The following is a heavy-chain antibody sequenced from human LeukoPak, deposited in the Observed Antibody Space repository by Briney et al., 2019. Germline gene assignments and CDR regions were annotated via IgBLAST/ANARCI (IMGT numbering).Heavy chain of an antibody. D-gene: IGHD3-22*01. V-gene: IGHV3-11*01. CDR3: ARTIIDSSGYLDY. Sequence: PGGSLRLSCAASGFTFSDYHMSWIRQAPGKGLEWVSYISSSGSTIYYADSVKGRFTISRDNAKNSLYLQMNSLRAEDTAVYYCARTIIDSSGYLDYWGQGTLVTVSS. J-gene: IGHJ4*02. CDR1: GFTFSDYH. CDR2: ISSSGSTI.